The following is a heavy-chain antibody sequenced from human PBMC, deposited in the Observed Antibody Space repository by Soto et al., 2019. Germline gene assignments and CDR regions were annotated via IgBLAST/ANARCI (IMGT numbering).Heavy chain of an antibody. J-gene: IGHJ5*02. CDR2: IYHSGST. Sequence: SETLSLTCAVSGGSISSSNWWSWVRQPPGKGLEWIGEIYHSGSTNYNPSLKSRVTISVDKSKNQFSLKLSSVTAADTAVYYCARGSEGYCSGGSCYSSSPNWFDPWGQGTLVTVSS. CDR3: ARGSEGYCSGGSCYSSSPNWFDP. D-gene: IGHD2-15*01. CDR1: GGSISSSNW. V-gene: IGHV4-4*02.